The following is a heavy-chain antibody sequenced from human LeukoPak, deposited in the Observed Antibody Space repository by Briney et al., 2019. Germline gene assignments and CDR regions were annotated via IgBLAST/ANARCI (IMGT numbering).Heavy chain of an antibody. D-gene: IGHD6-6*01. CDR2: MYHSGTT. V-gene: IGHV4-39*01. J-gene: IGHJ5*02. CDR3: AKFSLGIAARKEGFDP. CDR1: GGSVSGSSFY. Sequence: PSETLSLTCTVSGGSVSGSSFYWGWIRQPPGKGLEWIVTMYHSGTTYYNPSLKSRITKSVDTSKNQFSLKLSSVTAADTAVYYCAKFSLGIAARKEGFDPWGQGTLVTVSS.